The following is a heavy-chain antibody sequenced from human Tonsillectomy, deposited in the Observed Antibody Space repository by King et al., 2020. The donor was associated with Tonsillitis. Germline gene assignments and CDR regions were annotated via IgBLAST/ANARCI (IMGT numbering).Heavy chain of an antibody. V-gene: IGHV3-21*01. D-gene: IGHD2-15*01. CDR1: GFTFSSYS. CDR3: ASDNVASNGMDD. Sequence: VQLVESGGGLVKPGGSLRLSCAASGFTFSSYSMNWVRQAPGKGLEWVSSISSSSSYIYYADSVKGRFTISRDNAKNSLYLQMNSLRAEDTAVYYCASDNVASNGMDDWGQGTTVTVSS. CDR2: ISSSSSYI. J-gene: IGHJ6*02.